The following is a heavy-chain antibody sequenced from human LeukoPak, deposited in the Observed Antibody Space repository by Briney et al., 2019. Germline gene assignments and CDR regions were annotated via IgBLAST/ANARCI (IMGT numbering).Heavy chain of an antibody. CDR2: IIPILGIA. CDR1: VGTFSSYA. J-gene: IGHJ4*02. CDR3: ASTGPGDTGYFDY. D-gene: IGHD7-27*01. Sequence: SVKVSCKASVGTFSSYAIGWVRQAPGQGLEWMGRIIPILGIANYAQKFQGRVTITADKSTSTAYMELSSLRSEDTAMYYCASTGPGDTGYFDYWGQGTLVTVSS. V-gene: IGHV1-69*04.